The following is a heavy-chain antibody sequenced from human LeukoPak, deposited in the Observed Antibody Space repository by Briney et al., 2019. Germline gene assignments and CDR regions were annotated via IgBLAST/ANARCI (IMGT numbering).Heavy chain of an antibody. V-gene: IGHV4-39*01. D-gene: IGHD3-22*01. CDR3: ARHGTLLLRGLAFDY. J-gene: IGHJ4*02. CDR2: IYYSGST. CDR1: GGSISSSSYY. Sequence: PSETLSLTCTVSGGSISSSSYYWGWIRQPPGKGLEWIGSIYYSGSTYYNPSLKSRVTISVDTSKNQFSLKLSSVTAADTAVYYCARHGTLLLRGLAFDYWGQGTLVTVSS.